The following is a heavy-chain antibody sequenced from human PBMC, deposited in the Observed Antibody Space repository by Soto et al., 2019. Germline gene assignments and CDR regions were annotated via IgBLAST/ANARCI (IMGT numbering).Heavy chain of an antibody. Sequence: QVQLVQSGAEVKKPGASVKVSCQVSGYTFTGYYLHWARQAPGQGLQWMGWINPDNGAANYAQQFQGRVTMTRDTSISTVYLEFSSLRSDYTAGYFCARGEDYRWLVHYLGYWGQGALVTVSS. V-gene: IGHV1-2*02. J-gene: IGHJ4*02. D-gene: IGHD2-8*02. CDR1: GYTFTGYY. CDR2: INPDNGAA. CDR3: ARGEDYRWLVHYLGY.